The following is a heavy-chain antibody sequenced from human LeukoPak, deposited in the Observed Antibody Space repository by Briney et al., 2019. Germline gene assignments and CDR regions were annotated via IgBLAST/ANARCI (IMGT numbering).Heavy chain of an antibody. CDR2: ISGSGGST. V-gene: IGHV3-23*01. CDR3: AIRSSRRY. Sequence: GGSLRLSCAASGFTFSSYAMNWVRQAPGKGLEWVSAISGSGGSTYYADSVRGRFTISRDNSKNTLFLQMNSLRAEDTAVYYCAIRSSRRYWGQGTLVTVSS. J-gene: IGHJ4*02. D-gene: IGHD4-17*01. CDR1: GFTFSSYA.